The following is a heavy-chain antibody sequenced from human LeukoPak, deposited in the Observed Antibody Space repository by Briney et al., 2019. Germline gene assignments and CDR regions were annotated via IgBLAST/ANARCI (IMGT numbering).Heavy chain of an antibody. CDR3: ARCSYSGSYSYSAFDI. D-gene: IGHD1-26*01. CDR1: GFTFSSYG. Sequence: GGSLRLSCAASGFTFSSYGMHWVRQAPGKGLEWVAVIWYDGSNKYYADSVKGRFTISRDNSKNTLYLQMNSLRAEDTAVYYCARCSYSGSYSYSAFDIWGQGTMVTVSS. V-gene: IGHV3-33*01. J-gene: IGHJ3*02. CDR2: IWYDGSNK.